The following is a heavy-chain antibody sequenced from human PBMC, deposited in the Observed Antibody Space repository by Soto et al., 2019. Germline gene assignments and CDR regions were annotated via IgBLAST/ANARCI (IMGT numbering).Heavy chain of an antibody. D-gene: IGHD2-21*01. V-gene: IGHV3-53*01. CDR2: SDGGGTT. CDR1: GFNFVRRY. CDR3: ARGLGDSGGFAFDI. J-gene: IGHJ4*02. Sequence: GGSLRLSCAASGFNFVRRYMIWVRQPPGKGLEWVSISDGGGTTYYADSVKGRFTISRDNSKNTLYLQMNSLRAEDTAVYYCARGLGDSGGFAFDIWGQGTLVTVSS.